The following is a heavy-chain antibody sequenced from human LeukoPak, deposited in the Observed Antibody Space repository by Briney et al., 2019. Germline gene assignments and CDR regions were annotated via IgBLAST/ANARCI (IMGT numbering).Heavy chain of an antibody. CDR2: ISGSGGST. D-gene: IGHD3-10*01. Sequence: AGGSLGLSCAASEFTFSNYAISWVRQAPGKGLKWVSLISGSGGSTYYADSVKGRFTISRDNSKNTLYLQMDSLRAEDTAVYYCAKDVRVGEYYGSGTYFDCWGQGTLVTVSS. V-gene: IGHV3-23*01. J-gene: IGHJ4*02. CDR3: AKDVRVGEYYGSGTYFDC. CDR1: EFTFSNYA.